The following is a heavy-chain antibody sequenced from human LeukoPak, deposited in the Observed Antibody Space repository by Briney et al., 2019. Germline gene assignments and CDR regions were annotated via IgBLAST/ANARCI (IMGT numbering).Heavy chain of an antibody. J-gene: IGHJ6*02. CDR2: ISYDGSNK. CDR1: GFTFSSYG. V-gene: IGHV3-30*18. Sequence: GRSLRLSCAASGFTFSSYGMHWVRRAPGKGLEWVAVISYDGSNKYYADSVKGRFTISRDNSKNTLYLQMNSLRAEDTAVYYCAKDSRPILRFHYYYGMDVWGQGTTVTVSS. CDR3: AKDSRPILRFHYYYGMDV. D-gene: IGHD3-3*01.